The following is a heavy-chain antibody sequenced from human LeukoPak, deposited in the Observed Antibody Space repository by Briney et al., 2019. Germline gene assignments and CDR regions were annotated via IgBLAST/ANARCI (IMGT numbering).Heavy chain of an antibody. CDR1: GFSLRTYGVG. V-gene: IGHV2-5*02. D-gene: IGHD3-22*01. J-gene: IGHJ4*02. Sequence: SGPTLLNPTQPLTLTYTFSGFSLRTYGVGVGWLRQPPEKALEWLPLIYWDDDKRYIPSLKSRLTITKDTPKNQVVLTMTNMDPVDTATYYCAHSNSSAPLDYWGQGTLVTVSS. CDR2: IYWDDDK. CDR3: AHSNSSAPLDY.